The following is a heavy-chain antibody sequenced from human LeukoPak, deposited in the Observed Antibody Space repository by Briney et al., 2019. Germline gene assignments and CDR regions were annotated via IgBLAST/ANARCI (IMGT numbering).Heavy chain of an antibody. J-gene: IGHJ5*02. V-gene: IGHV1-2*02. Sequence: ASVRVSSMPSGYTFTVYYMHWVRQAPGQGLEWMGWINPNSGGTNYAQKFQGRVTITRDTSISTAYMELSRLRSDDTAVYYCARDLVDTAMIANRFDRWGQGTLVTVSS. CDR3: ARDLVDTAMIANRFDR. CDR1: GYTFTVYY. D-gene: IGHD5-18*01. CDR2: INPNSGGT.